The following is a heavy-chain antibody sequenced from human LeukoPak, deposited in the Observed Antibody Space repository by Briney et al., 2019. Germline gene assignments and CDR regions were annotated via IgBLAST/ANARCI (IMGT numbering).Heavy chain of an antibody. CDR1: GFTFSSYA. CDR3: AKDRAESMITFGGVMYY. D-gene: IGHD3-16*01. V-gene: IGHV3-23*01. CDR2: ISGSGGST. Sequence: GGSLRLSCAASGFTFSSYAMSWVRQAPGKGLEWVSAISGSGGSTYYADSVKGRFTISRDNSKNTLSLQMNSLRAEDTAVYYCAKDRAESMITFGGVMYYWGQGTLVTVSS. J-gene: IGHJ4*02.